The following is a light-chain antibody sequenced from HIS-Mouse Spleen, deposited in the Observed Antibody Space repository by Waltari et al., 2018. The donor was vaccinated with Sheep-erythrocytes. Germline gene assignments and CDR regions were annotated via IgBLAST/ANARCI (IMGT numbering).Light chain of an antibody. J-gene: IGKJ2*01. Sequence: DIVMTQSPLSLPVTPGEPASISSRSSQSLLHSNGYNYLDWYLQKPGQSAQLLIYLGSNQASGVPDRFSGSEAGTDFTLKIRRGEAEDIGVYCCMQALQTPRTFGQGTKLEIK. V-gene: IGKV2-28*01. CDR3: MQALQTPRT. CDR1: QSLLHSNGYNY. CDR2: LGS.